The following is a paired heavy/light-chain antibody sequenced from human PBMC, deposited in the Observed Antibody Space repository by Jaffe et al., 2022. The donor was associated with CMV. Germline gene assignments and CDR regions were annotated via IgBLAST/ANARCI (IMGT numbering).Heavy chain of an antibody. CDR3: ATDVYSGKYFDK. CDR1: AGAFDSYA. V-gene: IGHV1-69*09. CDR2: IIPILRTT. Sequence: QVQLEQSGAEVKKAGSSVKVSCRASAGAFDSYAISWVRQAPGQGLEWVGRIIPILRTTNFAQKFQGRITISADRSTNTAYMELSSLRSEDTAVYYCATDVYSGKYFDKWGQGTLVTVSS. J-gene: IGHJ4*02. D-gene: IGHD2-15*01.
Light chain of an antibody. CDR2: AAS. Sequence: DIQMTQFPSFLSASVGDRVTIACRASQGISTYLAWYQQKPGKAPELLIYAASTLQSGVPSRFSGSASGTEFTLTITDLQPEDFATYYCQQLNSYPLAFGQGTKVEIK. CDR3: QQLNSYPLA. J-gene: IGKJ1*01. CDR1: QGISTY. V-gene: IGKV1-9*01.